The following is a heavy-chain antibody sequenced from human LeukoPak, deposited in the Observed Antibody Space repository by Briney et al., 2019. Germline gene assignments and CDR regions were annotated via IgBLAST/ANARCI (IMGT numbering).Heavy chain of an antibody. D-gene: IGHD5-24*01. V-gene: IGHV3-11*01. J-gene: IGHJ4*02. Sequence: PGGSLRLSCGASGFTVSDYYMSWIRQTPGKGLEWLAYISSSGSSIDYADSVKGRFTVSRDNGKNSLFLQMNSLRAEDTAIYYCVRVKGGWLGEKTYDYLGQGTLVTVSP. CDR3: VRVKGGWLGEKTYDY. CDR1: GFTVSDYY. CDR2: ISSSGSSI.